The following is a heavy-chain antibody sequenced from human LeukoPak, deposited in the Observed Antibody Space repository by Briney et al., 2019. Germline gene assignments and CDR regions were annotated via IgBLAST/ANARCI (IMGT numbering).Heavy chain of an antibody. CDR2: IYPGDSDT. D-gene: IGHD3-3*01. Sequence: GESLKISCKSSGSSFTSYWIGWVRQMPGKGLEWMGIIYPGDSDTSYSPSFQGQVTISADKSISTAFLQWSSLKASDTAMYYCARRVPTLDYDFWSGSMDVWGKGTTVTVSS. CDR1: GSSFTSYW. V-gene: IGHV5-51*01. J-gene: IGHJ6*03. CDR3: ARRVPTLDYDFWSGSMDV.